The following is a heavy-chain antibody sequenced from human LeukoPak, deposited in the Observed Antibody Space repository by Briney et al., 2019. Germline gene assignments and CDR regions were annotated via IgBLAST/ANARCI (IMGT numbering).Heavy chain of an antibody. CDR3: ARARRYRSSWYHDY. CDR2: ISSGSTYT. V-gene: IGHV3-11*06. D-gene: IGHD6-13*01. CDR1: GFTFSDYY. Sequence: GGSLRLSCAASGFTFSDYYLSWIRQAPGKGLEWVSYISSGSTYTNYADSVKGRFTISRDNAKNSLFLQMNSLRAEDTAVYFCARARRYRSSWYHDYWGQGSLVTVSS. J-gene: IGHJ4*02.